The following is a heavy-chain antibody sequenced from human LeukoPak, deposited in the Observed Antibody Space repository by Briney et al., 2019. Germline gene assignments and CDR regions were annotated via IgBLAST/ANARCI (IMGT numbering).Heavy chain of an antibody. Sequence: SETLSLTCTVSGASISSYSWNSIRQPPGKGLEWIGYVYYTGSTNYNPPLKSRVTISVDTSKNQFSLKLSSVPAADTAVYYCARSGNNGSMSYPSNCFDPWGQGTLVTVSS. CDR3: ARSGNNGSMSYPSNCFDP. J-gene: IGHJ5*02. D-gene: IGHD3-10*01. CDR1: GASISSYS. CDR2: VYYTGST. V-gene: IGHV4-59*01.